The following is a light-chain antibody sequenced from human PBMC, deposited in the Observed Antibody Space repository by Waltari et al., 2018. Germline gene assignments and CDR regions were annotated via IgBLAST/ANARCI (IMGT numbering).Light chain of an antibody. Sequence: QSALTQPASVSGSPGQSITISCAGTANDVGNYNLVSWYQQHPGKAPKLIIYEVTKRPSGVSNRFSASKTGIAASLRISGLQAEDEAEYYCFSYAGTFSFVFGTGTQVTV. CDR1: ANDVGNYNL. CDR3: FSYAGTFSFV. V-gene: IGLV2-23*02. J-gene: IGLJ1*01. CDR2: EVT.